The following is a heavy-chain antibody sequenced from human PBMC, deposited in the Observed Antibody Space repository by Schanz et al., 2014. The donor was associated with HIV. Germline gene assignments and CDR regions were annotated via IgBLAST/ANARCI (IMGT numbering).Heavy chain of an antibody. D-gene: IGHD2-2*01. CDR3: ARGVPVVDLLDYHGLDV. V-gene: IGHV1-69*06. CDR2: IIPIFGTR. CDR1: GGTFSSYS. J-gene: IGHJ6*02. Sequence: QVQLVQSGAEVTKPGSSVKVSCKASGGTFSSYSISWVRQAPGQGLEWMGGIIPIFGTRNYAQKFQVRVTFTADKFTGTAYMELSSLRSEDTAVYYCARGVPVVDLLDYHGLDVWGQGTTVTVSS.